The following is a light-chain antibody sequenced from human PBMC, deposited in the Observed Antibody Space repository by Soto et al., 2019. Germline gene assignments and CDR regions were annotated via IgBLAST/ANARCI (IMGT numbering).Light chain of an antibody. CDR3: QQYNTWPRT. CDR1: QSVSSN. J-gene: IGKJ1*01. V-gene: IGKV3-15*01. Sequence: EIVMTQSPATLSVSPGERATLSCRASQSVSSNLAWYQQKPGQAPRLLISGASTRATGIPARFSGSGSGTEFTLTITSLQSEDFAIYYCQQYNTWPRTFGQGTKVEI. CDR2: GAS.